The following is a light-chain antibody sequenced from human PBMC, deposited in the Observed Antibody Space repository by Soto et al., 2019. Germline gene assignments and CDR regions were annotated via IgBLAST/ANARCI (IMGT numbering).Light chain of an antibody. Sequence: QSALTQPASVSGSPGQSITISCTGTSSDVSGYNLVSWYQQYPDKAPKLMIFDVNTRPSGVSNRFSGSKSGNTASLTISGLQAEDEADYYCSSYKSSSTLPDVFGTGTKVTVL. CDR2: DVN. J-gene: IGLJ1*01. V-gene: IGLV2-14*01. CDR1: SSDVSGYNL. CDR3: SSYKSSSTLPDV.